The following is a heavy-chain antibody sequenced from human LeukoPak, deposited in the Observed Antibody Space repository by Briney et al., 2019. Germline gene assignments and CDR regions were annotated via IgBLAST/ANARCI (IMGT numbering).Heavy chain of an antibody. J-gene: IGHJ6*02. CDR2: IGGSGAGI. CDR3: ARGGGLDV. D-gene: IGHD3-16*01. Sequence: GGSLRLSCAASGFTFSSSAMSWVRQAPGKGLEWVSGIGGSGAGIYYAVSVKGRFTISRDNSKNTLYLQMNSLRAEDTAVYFCARGGGLDVWGQGATVTVSS. V-gene: IGHV3-23*01. CDR1: GFTFSSSA.